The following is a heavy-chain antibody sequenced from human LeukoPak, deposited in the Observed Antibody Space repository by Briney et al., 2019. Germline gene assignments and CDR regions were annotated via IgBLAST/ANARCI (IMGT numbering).Heavy chain of an antibody. CDR1: GYTFTGYY. Sequence: GASVKVSCKASGYTFTGYYMHWVRQAPGQGLEWMGWINPNSGGTNYAQKFQGRVTMTRDTSISTAYMELSRLRSDDTAVYYCVRVSTVTRRETLLYWGQGTLVTVSS. CDR3: VRVSTVTRRETLLY. V-gene: IGHV1-2*02. D-gene: IGHD4-17*01. J-gene: IGHJ4*02. CDR2: INPNSGGT.